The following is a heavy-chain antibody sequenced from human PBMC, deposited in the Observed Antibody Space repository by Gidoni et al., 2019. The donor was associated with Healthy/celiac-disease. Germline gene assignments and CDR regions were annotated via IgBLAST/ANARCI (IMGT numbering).Heavy chain of an antibody. D-gene: IGHD3-22*01. Sequence: TTDYAAPVKGRFTISRDDSKNTLYLQMNSLKTEDTAVYYCTTVIPYYYDSSGPAGWYFDLWGRGTLVTVSS. V-gene: IGHV3-15*01. J-gene: IGHJ2*01. CDR2: TT. CDR3: TTVIPYYYDSSGPAGWYFDL.